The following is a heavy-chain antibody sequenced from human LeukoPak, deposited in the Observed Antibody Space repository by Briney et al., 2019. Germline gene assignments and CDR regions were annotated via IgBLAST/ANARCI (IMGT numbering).Heavy chain of an antibody. CDR2: ISLTGRT. CDR3: SRESGAFCPFGY. CDR1: GGSISSTNW. J-gene: IGHJ4*02. Sequence: PSETLSLTCGVSGGSISSTNWWSWVRPPPGQGLEWIGKISLTGRTNYNPSLNGRVTMSRDESRNHLSLSLTSVTAADTAIYYCSRESGAFCPFGYWGQGTLVIVPP. D-gene: IGHD1-26*01. V-gene: IGHV4-4*02.